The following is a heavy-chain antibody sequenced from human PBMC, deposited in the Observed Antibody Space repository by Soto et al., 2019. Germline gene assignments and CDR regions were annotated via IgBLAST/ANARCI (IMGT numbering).Heavy chain of an antibody. V-gene: IGHV1-24*01. D-gene: IGHD3-22*01. CDR3: ATDSSPFLGYYYDSRRSSSLGF. J-gene: IGHJ4*02. CDR1: GYTLTELS. Sequence: GASVKVSCKVSGYTLTELSMHWVRQAPGKGLEWMGGFDPEDGETIYAQKFQGRVTMTEDTSTDTAYMELSSLRSEDTAVYYCATDSSPFLGYYYDSRRSSSLGFWGQGTLVTVSS. CDR2: FDPEDGET.